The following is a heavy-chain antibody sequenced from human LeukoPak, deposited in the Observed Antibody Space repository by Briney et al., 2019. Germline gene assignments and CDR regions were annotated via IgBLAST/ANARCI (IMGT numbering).Heavy chain of an antibody. Sequence: GGSLRLSCAASGFTFSNYGMHWVRQAPGKGLEWVTFIRFDGNNKYYADSVKGRFTISRDNSRNTLYLQMNSLRAEDTAVYYCAKDLEVPAAAFDYWGQGTLVTVSS. CDR1: GFTFSNYG. D-gene: IGHD2-2*01. CDR3: AKDLEVPAAAFDY. J-gene: IGHJ4*02. CDR2: IRFDGNNK. V-gene: IGHV3-30*02.